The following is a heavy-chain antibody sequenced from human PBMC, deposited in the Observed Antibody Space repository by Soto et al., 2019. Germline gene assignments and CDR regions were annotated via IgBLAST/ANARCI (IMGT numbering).Heavy chain of an antibody. CDR3: ARDRDWGSSDAFDI. Sequence: GGSLRLSCAASGFTFSSYSMNWVRQAPGKGLEWVSSISSSSYIYYADSVKGRFTISRDNAKNSLYLQMNSLRAEDTAVYYCARDRDWGSSDAFDIWGQGTMVTVSS. CDR1: GFTFSSYS. D-gene: IGHD7-27*01. CDR2: ISSSSYI. V-gene: IGHV3-21*01. J-gene: IGHJ3*02.